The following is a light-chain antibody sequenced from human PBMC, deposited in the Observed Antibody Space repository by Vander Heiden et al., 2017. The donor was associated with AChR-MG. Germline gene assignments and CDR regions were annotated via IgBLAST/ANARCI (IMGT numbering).Light chain of an antibody. CDR2: GAS. Sequence: PGERATLSCRASQSVSSSYLAWYQQKPGQAPRLLIYGASSRATGIPDRFRGSGSGTDFTLTISRLEPEDFAVYYCQQDGSSPLTFGQGTKVEIK. CDR1: QSVSSSY. J-gene: IGKJ1*01. V-gene: IGKV3-20*01. CDR3: QQDGSSPLT.